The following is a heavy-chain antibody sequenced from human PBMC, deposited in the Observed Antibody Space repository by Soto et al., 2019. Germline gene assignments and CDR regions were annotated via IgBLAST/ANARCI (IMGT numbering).Heavy chain of an antibody. CDR3: ARGPAYSSSPFDY. CDR1: GGSFSGYY. Sequence: QVQLQQWGAGLLKPSETLSLTCAVYGGSFSGYYWSWIRQPPGKGLEWIGEINHSGSTNYNPSLKIRVTISVDTSKNQFSLKLSSVTAADTAVYYCARGPAYSSSPFDYWGQGTLVTVSS. CDR2: INHSGST. J-gene: IGHJ4*02. V-gene: IGHV4-34*01. D-gene: IGHD6-6*01.